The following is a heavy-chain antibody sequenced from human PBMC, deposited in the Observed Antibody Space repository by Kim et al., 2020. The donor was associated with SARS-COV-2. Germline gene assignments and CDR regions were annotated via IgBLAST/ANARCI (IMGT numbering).Heavy chain of an antibody. CDR2: IKQDGSEK. CDR1: GFTFSSYW. V-gene: IGHV3-7*04. CDR3: AGGGVVVPAAMGWFDP. D-gene: IGHD2-2*01. J-gene: IGHJ5*02. Sequence: GGPLRLSCAASGFTFSSYWMSWVRQAPGKGLEWVANIKQDGSEKYYVDSVKGRFTISRDNAKNSLYLQMNSLRAEDMAVYYCAGGGVVVPAAMGWFDPWGQGTLVTVSS.